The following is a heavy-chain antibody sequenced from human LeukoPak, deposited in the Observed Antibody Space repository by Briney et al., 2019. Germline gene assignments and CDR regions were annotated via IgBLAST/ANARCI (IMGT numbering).Heavy chain of an antibody. J-gene: IGHJ3*02. CDR2: INQDGSEK. D-gene: IGHD5-18*01. CDR1: GFTFSTYW. Sequence: SGGSLRLSCVASGFTFSTYWMAWVRQAPGKGLEWVANINQDGSEKNYVDSVKGRFTISRDNAKNSLCLQMHSLRAEDTAVYYCARDRGYSTFDMWGQGTMVTVSS. CDR3: ARDRGYSTFDM. V-gene: IGHV3-7*05.